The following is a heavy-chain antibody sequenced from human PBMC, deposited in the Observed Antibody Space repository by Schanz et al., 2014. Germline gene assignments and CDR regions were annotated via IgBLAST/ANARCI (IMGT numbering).Heavy chain of an antibody. V-gene: IGHV3-21*01. Sequence: EVQLVESGGGLVQPGGSLRLSCTASGFTFSDYCMSWVRQAPGKGPEWVAAVSSRSDEIKYADSVKGRFTISRDNAKNSLFLQMNSLRPEDTAVYYCARGRVLESWGQGTLVTVSS. CDR3: ARGRVLES. J-gene: IGHJ5*02. D-gene: IGHD1-1*01. CDR2: VSSRSDEI. CDR1: GFTFSDYC.